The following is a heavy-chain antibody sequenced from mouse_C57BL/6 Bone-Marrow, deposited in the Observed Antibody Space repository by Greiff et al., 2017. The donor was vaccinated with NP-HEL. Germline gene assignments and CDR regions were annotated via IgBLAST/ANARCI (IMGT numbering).Heavy chain of an antibody. J-gene: IGHJ2*01. CDR3: ARNPDNSCYFDY. CDR2: IDPSDSYT. D-gene: IGHD1-1*01. CDR1: GYTFTSYW. V-gene: IGHV1-69*01. Sequence: QVQLQQPGAELVMPGASVKLSCKASGYTFTSYWMHWVKQRPGQGLEWIGEIDPSDSYTNYDQKFKGKSTLTVDKSSSTAYMQLSSLTSEDSAVYYGARNPDNSCYFDYGGRGTTLTVSA.